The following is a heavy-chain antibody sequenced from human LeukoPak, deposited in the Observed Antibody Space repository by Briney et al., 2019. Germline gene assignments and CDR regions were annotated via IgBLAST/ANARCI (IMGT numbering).Heavy chain of an antibody. CDR2: INHSGST. CDR1: GGSFSGYY. V-gene: IGHV4-34*01. Sequence: PSETLSLTCAVYGGSFSGYYWSWIRQPPGKGLEWIGEINHSGSTNYNPSLKSRVTTSVDTSKNQFSLKLSSVTAADTAVYYCARGSIVVVPAAKYNWFDPWGQGTLVTVSS. J-gene: IGHJ5*02. CDR3: ARGSIVVVPAAKYNWFDP. D-gene: IGHD2-2*01.